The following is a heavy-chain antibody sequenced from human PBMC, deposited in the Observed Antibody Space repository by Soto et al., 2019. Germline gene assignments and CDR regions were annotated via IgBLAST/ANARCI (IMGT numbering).Heavy chain of an antibody. CDR1: GFSLNTSAMC. J-gene: IGHJ4*01. D-gene: IGHD2-21*01. Sequence: SGPTLVNPTQTLTFTCTLSGFSLNTSAMCVTWLREAPGNALECLDLIKRDDDKYYSESLKTRLTISTDTSKNQVVLTMTIMDPVDTATYNCARIHYRGVGPIVTFPYYSIDFWGQGSLVTVSS. CDR3: ARIHYRGVGPIVTFPYYSIDF. V-gene: IGHV2-70*01. CDR2: IKRDDDK.